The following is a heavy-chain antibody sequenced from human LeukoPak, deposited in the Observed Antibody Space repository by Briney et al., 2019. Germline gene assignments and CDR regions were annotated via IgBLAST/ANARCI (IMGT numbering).Heavy chain of an antibody. Sequence: SETLSLTCAVYGGSFSGYYWTWIRQPPGKGLEWIGEINHSGSTNYNPSLKSRVTPSVATSKNQLSLKLSSVTAADTAVYYCARHRYYGSGSRGGWFDPWGQGTLVTVSS. CDR3: ARHRYYGSGSRGGWFDP. D-gene: IGHD3-10*01. J-gene: IGHJ5*02. CDR2: INHSGST. CDR1: GGSFSGYY. V-gene: IGHV4-34*01.